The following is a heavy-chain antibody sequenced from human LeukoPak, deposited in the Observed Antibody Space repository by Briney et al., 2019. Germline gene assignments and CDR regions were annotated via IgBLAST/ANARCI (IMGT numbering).Heavy chain of an antibody. V-gene: IGHV3-21*01. CDR3: ARSCGGDCYSSHRYYFDY. J-gene: IGHJ4*02. Sequence: GGSLRLSCAASGFTFGHFTINWVRQAPGRGLEWVSTISGSSTYIYYADSVKGRFTISRDDAKNSLYLQMNSLRAEDTAVYYCARSCGGDCYSSHRYYFDYWGQGSLVTVSS. CDR1: GFTFGHFT. CDR2: ISGSSTYI. D-gene: IGHD2-21*02.